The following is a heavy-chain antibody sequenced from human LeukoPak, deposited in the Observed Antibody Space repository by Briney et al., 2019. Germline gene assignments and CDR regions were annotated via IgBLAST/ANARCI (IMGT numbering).Heavy chain of an antibody. Sequence: PGGSLRLSCAASGFTFSSYAMHWVRQAPGKGLEYVSAISSNGGSTYYANSVKGRFTISRDNSKNTLYLQMGSLRAEDMAVYYCARKIRAYDSSGYYGFFDYWGQGTLVTVSS. J-gene: IGHJ4*02. D-gene: IGHD3-22*01. CDR1: GFTFSSYA. V-gene: IGHV3-64*01. CDR3: ARKIRAYDSSGYYGFFDY. CDR2: ISSNGGST.